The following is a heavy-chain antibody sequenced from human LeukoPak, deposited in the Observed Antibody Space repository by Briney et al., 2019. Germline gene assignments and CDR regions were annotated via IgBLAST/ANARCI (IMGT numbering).Heavy chain of an antibody. J-gene: IGHJ4*02. CDR1: GYTFTGYG. CDR2: INAYNGNT. D-gene: IGHD5-12*01. CDR3: AREWSGYSGYDLDY. V-gene: IGHV1-18*01. Sequence: GASVKVSCKASGYTFTGYGISWVRQAPGQGLEWMGWINAYNGNTNYAQNLQGRVTMTTDTSATTAYMELRSLRSDDTAVYYCAREWSGYSGYDLDYWGQGTLVTVSS.